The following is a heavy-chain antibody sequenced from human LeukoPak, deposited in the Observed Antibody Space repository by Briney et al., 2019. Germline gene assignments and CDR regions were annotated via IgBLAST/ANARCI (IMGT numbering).Heavy chain of an antibody. V-gene: IGHV3-30-3*01. D-gene: IGHD5-18*01. CDR1: GFTFSSYA. CDR2: ISYDGSNK. Sequence: GGSLRLSYAASGFTFSSYAMHWVRQAPGKGLEWVAVISYDGSNKYYADSVKGRFTISRDNSKNTLYLQMNSLRAEDTAVYYCARDRRAMAIFDYWGQGTLVTVSS. CDR3: ARDRRAMAIFDY. J-gene: IGHJ4*02.